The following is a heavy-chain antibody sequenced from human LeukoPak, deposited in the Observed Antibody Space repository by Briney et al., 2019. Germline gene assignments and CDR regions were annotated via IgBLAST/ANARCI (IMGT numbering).Heavy chain of an antibody. CDR3: GRDWKLDY. D-gene: IGHD1-1*01. CDR2: IGDAGDT. J-gene: IGHJ4*02. Sequence: GGSLRLSCAASGFIFNNYAMSWVRQAPGKGLEWVSAIGDAGDTKYADSVKGRFTISRENSKNTRYLQMNGLRAEDTAIYYCGRDWKLDYWGQGILVTVSS. CDR1: GFIFNNYA. V-gene: IGHV3-23*01.